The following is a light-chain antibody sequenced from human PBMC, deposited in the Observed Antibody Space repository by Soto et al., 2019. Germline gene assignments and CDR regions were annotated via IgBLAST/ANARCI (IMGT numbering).Light chain of an antibody. CDR2: DNK. CDR1: SSNIGNNW. CDR3: GAWDSSLSAYV. Sequence: QSVLTQPPSVSAAPGQRVTLSFAGSSSNIGNNWVSWYQQVPGTAPKILIYDNKSRPSVIPDRFSGSKSGTSATLGINGLQTGDEADYFCGAWDSSLSAYVFGTGTKLTVL. V-gene: IGLV1-51*01. J-gene: IGLJ1*01.